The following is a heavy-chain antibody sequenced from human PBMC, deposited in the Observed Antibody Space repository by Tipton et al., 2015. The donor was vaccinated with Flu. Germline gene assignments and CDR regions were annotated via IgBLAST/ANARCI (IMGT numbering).Heavy chain of an antibody. CDR3: AAVGDTGASPGDF. V-gene: IGHV4-4*09. J-gene: IGHJ4*02. Sequence: GLVKPSETLSLTCTVSGGSISSFYWNWIRQPPGKGLEWIGRIYTNANTNYNPSLKSRVTISVDTSKNQFYLKLSSVTAADTAVYYCAAVGDTGASPGDFWGRGTLVTVSS. CDR1: GGSISSFY. D-gene: IGHD5-18*01. CDR2: IYTNANT.